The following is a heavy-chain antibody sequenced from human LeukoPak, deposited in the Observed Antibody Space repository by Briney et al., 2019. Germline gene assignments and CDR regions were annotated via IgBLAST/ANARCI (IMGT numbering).Heavy chain of an antibody. Sequence: SVKVSCKASGCTFSSYAISWVRQAPGQGLEWMGRIIPIFGTANYAQKVQGRFTITRDKSTSTAYMELSSLRSEDTAVYYCARVCSTPDYGGKTTWFDPWGQGTLVTVSS. D-gene: IGHD4-17*01. J-gene: IGHJ5*02. CDR2: IIPIFGTA. CDR1: GCTFSSYA. CDR3: ARVCSTPDYGGKTTWFDP. V-gene: IGHV1-69*05.